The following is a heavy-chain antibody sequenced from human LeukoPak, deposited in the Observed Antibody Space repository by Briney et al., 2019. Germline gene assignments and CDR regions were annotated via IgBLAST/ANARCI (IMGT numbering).Heavy chain of an antibody. Sequence: PGGSLRLSCAASGFTFSSYGMHWVRQAPGKGLEWVAVIQYDGSNKYYADSVKGRFTISRDNSKNTLYLQMNSLRAEDTAVYYCAKSSLVAVAGTRSSAFGIWGQGTMVTVSS. CDR1: GFTFSSYG. D-gene: IGHD6-19*01. J-gene: IGHJ3*02. CDR2: IQYDGSNK. V-gene: IGHV3-30*18. CDR3: AKSSLVAVAGTRSSAFGI.